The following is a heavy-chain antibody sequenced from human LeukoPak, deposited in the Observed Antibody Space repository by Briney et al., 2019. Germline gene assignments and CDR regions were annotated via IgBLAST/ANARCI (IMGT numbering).Heavy chain of an antibody. V-gene: IGHV1-2*02. D-gene: IGHD3-16*02. CDR2: INPNTGDT. CDR3: ARAGSVWGSYRHDAFDI. Sequence: GASVKVSCKASGYTFIGYNMHWVRQAPGQGLEWMAWINPNTGDTNYPQKFQGRVTMTRDTSIRTVYMELTRLTSDDTAVYYCARAGSVWGSYRHDAFDIWGQGTMVTVSS. CDR1: GYTFIGYN. J-gene: IGHJ3*02.